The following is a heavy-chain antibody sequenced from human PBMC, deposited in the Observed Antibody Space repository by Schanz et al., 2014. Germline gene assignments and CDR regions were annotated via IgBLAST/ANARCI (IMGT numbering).Heavy chain of an antibody. CDR2: IKGKTDGGTA. V-gene: IGHV3-15*01. J-gene: IGHJ3*01. Sequence: EVQLVESGGGLVKPGGSLRLSCATSGLTFTSAWMSWVRQAPGKGLEWVGRIKGKTDGGTADYAAPMKGRFTISRDDSKNTLLLQMNSLETEGTDGYCWTADNGHFAFDFWGQGTMVTVSS. CDR3: TADNGHFAFDF. D-gene: IGHD2-8*01. CDR1: GLTFTSAW.